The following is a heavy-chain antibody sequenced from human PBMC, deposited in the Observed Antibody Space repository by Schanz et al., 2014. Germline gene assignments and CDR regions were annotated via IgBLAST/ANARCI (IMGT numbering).Heavy chain of an antibody. Sequence: QVQMVESGGGVVQPGRSLRLSCAASGFAFSVYGMHWVRQAPGKGPEWVSALSGSGGSTYYADSVRGRFTISRDRFQNTLYLRMSSLRAEDTAVYYCARPRFDYGEVDYWGQGTLVTVSS. CDR1: GFAFSVYG. D-gene: IGHD4-17*01. J-gene: IGHJ4*02. CDR2: LSGSGGST. CDR3: ARPRFDYGEVDY. V-gene: IGHV3-NL1*01.